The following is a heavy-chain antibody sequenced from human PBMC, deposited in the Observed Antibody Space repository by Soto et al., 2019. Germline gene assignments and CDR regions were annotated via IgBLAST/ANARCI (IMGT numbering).Heavy chain of an antibody. CDR3: ARVRTYYDRSGSLDY. V-gene: IGHV1-2*02. J-gene: IGHJ4*02. D-gene: IGHD3-22*01. CDR1: GYSFTGYF. CDR2: INPNSGDT. Sequence: ASVKVSCKASGYSFTGYFMHWVRQAPGQGLECMGWINPNSGDTNYVQKFQGRVTMTRDMSINTVYMDLRGLTSDDTAVYYCARVRTYYDRSGSLDYWGQGTLATVSS.